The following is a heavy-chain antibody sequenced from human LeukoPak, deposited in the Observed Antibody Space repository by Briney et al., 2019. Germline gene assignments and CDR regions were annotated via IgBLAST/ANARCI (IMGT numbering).Heavy chain of an antibody. CDR2: ISGSGSGGST. J-gene: IGHJ3*02. V-gene: IGHV3-23*01. D-gene: IGHD1-26*01. CDR3: AKDREGVGATGAFDI. Sequence: GGSLRLSCAASGFTFSSSAMSWVRQAPGKGLEWVSSISGSGSGGSTYYADSVKGRFTISRDNSKNTLYLQMNSLRAEDTAVYYCAKDREGVGATGAFDIWGQGTMVTVSS. CDR1: GFTFSSSA.